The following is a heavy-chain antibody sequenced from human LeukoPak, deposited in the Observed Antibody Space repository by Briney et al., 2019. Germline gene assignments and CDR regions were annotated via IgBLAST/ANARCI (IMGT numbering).Heavy chain of an antibody. CDR1: GYTFTGYY. J-gene: IGHJ5*02. D-gene: IGHD1-26*01. CDR2: INPKSGGT. V-gene: IGHV1-2*02. CDR3: ARGEWEVPTTS. Sequence: GASVKVSCKASGYTFTGYYMNWVRQAPGQGLEWMGWINPKSGGTRYAQKFQGRVTMTRDTSVTTAYTQMSSLRSDDTAVYYCARGEWEVPTTSWGQGTLVTVSS.